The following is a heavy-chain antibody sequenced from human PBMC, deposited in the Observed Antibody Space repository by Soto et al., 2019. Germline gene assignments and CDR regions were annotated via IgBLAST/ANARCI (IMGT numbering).Heavy chain of an antibody. J-gene: IGHJ4*02. CDR2: ISAYNGNT. Sequence: QVQLVQSGAEVKKPGASVKVSCKASGYTFTSYGISWVRQAPGQGLEWMGWISAYNGNTNYAQKLQGRVTMTTDTXTXXAYMELRSLRSDDTAVYYCARRQVVVAAPTGPDDYWGQGTLVTVSS. V-gene: IGHV1-18*01. CDR1: GYTFTSYG. CDR3: ARRQVVVAAPTGPDDY. D-gene: IGHD2-15*01.